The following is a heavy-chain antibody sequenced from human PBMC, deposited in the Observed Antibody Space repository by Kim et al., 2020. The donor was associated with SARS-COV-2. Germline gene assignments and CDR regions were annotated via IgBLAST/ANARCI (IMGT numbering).Heavy chain of an antibody. Sequence: NPPLTSRVTISVDTSKNQFSLKLGSVTAADTAVYYCARLLWFGELFLDYWGQGTLVTVSS. D-gene: IGHD3-10*01. CDR3: ARLLWFGELFLDY. V-gene: IGHV4-39*01. J-gene: IGHJ4*02.